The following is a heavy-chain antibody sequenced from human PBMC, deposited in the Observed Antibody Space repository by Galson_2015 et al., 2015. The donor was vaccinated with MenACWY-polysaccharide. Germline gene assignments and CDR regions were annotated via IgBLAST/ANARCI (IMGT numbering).Heavy chain of an antibody. Sequence: SVKVSCKASGYTFTSYDINWVRQATGQGLEWMGWMNPNSGNTGYAQKFQGRVTMTRNTSISTAYMELSSLRSEDTAVYYCARERGYDFWSGYYMAYYYYGMDVWGQGTTVTVSS. J-gene: IGHJ6*02. CDR3: ARERGYDFWSGYYMAYYYYGMDV. CDR1: GYTFTSYD. CDR2: MNPNSGNT. V-gene: IGHV1-8*01. D-gene: IGHD3/OR15-3a*01.